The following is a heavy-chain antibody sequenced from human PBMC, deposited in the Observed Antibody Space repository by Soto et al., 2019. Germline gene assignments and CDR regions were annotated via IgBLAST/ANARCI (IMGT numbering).Heavy chain of an antibody. D-gene: IGHD2-21*02. CDR3: TRDGDGRMTANPYYYYGMDV. V-gene: IGHV4-59*01. Sequence: SETLSLTCTVSGGSISGYYWSWIRQPPGKGLEWIGNVYYSGGAKYNPSVKGRVSISVDTSKNQFSLNLSSVTAADTAVYYCTRDGDGRMTANPYYYYGMDVWGPGITVTVSS. CDR1: GGSISGYY. J-gene: IGHJ6*02. CDR2: VYYSGGA.